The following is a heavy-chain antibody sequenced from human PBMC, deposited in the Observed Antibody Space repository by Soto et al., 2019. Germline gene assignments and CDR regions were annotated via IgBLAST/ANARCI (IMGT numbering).Heavy chain of an antibody. CDR3: ARERRYCSGGTCSNGLDV. CDR2: IFDGDST. Sequence: PWETLSLTCVVSGPSVNIGGFSWNWIRQPPGKGLEWIGYIFDGDSTYYNPSLKSRVTISVDRSRNQFSLTLRSVTAADTGVYYCARERRYCSGGTCSNGLDVWGRGTTVTVSS. J-gene: IGHJ6*02. CDR1: GPSVNIGGFS. V-gene: IGHV4-30-2*01. D-gene: IGHD2-15*01.